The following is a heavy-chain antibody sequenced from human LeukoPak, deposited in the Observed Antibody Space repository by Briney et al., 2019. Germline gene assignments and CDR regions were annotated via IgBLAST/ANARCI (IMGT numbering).Heavy chain of an antibody. CDR3: ARARYYHSPNGAFDI. Sequence: ASVKVSCKASGYIFTSYNIYWVRQAPGQGLEWMGIINPSGGSTNYAQKFQGRVTMTRDTSISTAYMELSRLRSDDTAVYYCARARYYHSPNGAFDIWGQGTMVTVSS. CDR1: GYIFTSYN. J-gene: IGHJ3*02. V-gene: IGHV1-46*01. CDR2: INPSGGST. D-gene: IGHD3-22*01.